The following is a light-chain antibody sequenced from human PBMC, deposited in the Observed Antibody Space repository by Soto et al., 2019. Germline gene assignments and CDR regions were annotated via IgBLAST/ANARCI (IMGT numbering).Light chain of an antibody. V-gene: IGLV2-14*01. CDR1: SSDVGGYNY. CDR3: SSYTSSSTPYVV. Sequence: QSALTQPASVSGSPGQSITISCTGTSSDVGGYNYVSWYQQHPGKAPKLMIYDVSNRPSGVSNRFSGSKSGNTASLTISGLQAEDEADYYCSSYTSSSTPYVVFGGRTKVTVL. J-gene: IGLJ2*01. CDR2: DVS.